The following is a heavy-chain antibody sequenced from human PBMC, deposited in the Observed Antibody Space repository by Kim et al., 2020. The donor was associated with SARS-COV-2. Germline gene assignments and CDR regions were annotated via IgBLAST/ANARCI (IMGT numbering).Heavy chain of an antibody. D-gene: IGHD3-22*01. V-gene: IGHV3-13*05. CDR1: GFTFSSYD. CDR3: ARGRGYYYDSSGYPWSWYFDL. J-gene: IGHJ2*01. CDR2: IGTAGDP. Sequence: GGSLRLSCAASGFTFSSYDMHWVRQATGKGLEWVSAIGTAGDPYYPGSVKGRFTISRENAKNSLYLQMNSLRAGDTAVYYCARGRGYYYDSSGYPWSWYFDLWGRGTLVTVSS.